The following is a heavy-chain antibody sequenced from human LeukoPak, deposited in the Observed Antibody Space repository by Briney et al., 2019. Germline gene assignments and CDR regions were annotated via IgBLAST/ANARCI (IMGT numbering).Heavy chain of an antibody. CDR1: GFTFSSYW. V-gene: IGHV3-7*01. CDR2: IKQDGSEK. J-gene: IGHJ3*02. CDR3: ARAEWELLNDAFDI. Sequence: GGSLRLSCAASGFTFSSYWMSWVRQAPGKGLEWVANIKQDGSEKYYVDSVKGRFTISRDNAKNSLYLQMNSLRAEDTAVYYCARAEWELLNDAFDIWGQGTMVTVSS. D-gene: IGHD1-26*01.